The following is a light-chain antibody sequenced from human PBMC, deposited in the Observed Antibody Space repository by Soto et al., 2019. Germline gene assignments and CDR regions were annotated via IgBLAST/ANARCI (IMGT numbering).Light chain of an antibody. Sequence: DIRMTQSPSSLSASVGDSITITCRASQKINNYLIWYQQKPGKVPQFLIYAASSLRSGVPSRFSGSGSGTDFTLTITNLQPEDSATYYCQQSFSAPLTCGPGTKVNI. V-gene: IGKV1-39*01. CDR2: AAS. J-gene: IGKJ3*01. CDR3: QQSFSAPLT. CDR1: QKINNY.